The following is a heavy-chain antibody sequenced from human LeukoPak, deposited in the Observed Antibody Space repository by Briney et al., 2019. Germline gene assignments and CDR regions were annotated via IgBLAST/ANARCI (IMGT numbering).Heavy chain of an antibody. CDR2: ISSSSSYI. Sequence: GGSLRLSCAASGFTFSSYSMNWVRQAPGKGLEWVSSISSSSSYIYYADSVKGRFTISRDNAKNSLYLQMNSLRAEDTAVYYCAELGITMIEGVWGKGTTVTISS. J-gene: IGHJ6*04. D-gene: IGHD3-22*01. CDR3: AELGITMIEGV. V-gene: IGHV3-21*01. CDR1: GFTFSSYS.